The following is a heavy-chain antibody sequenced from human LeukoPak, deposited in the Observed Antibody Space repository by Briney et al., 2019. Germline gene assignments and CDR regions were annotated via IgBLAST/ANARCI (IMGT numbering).Heavy chain of an antibody. V-gene: IGHV3-23*01. Sequence: GGFLRLSCAASGFTFSSYAMSWVRQAPGKGLEWVSAISGSGGSTYYADSVKGRFTISRDNSKNTLYLQVNSLRAEDTAVYYCAKSPHCTNGVCYLSYYYYMDVWGKGTTVTVSS. D-gene: IGHD2-8*01. CDR1: GFTFSSYA. CDR3: AKSPHCTNGVCYLSYYYYMDV. J-gene: IGHJ6*03. CDR2: ISGSGGST.